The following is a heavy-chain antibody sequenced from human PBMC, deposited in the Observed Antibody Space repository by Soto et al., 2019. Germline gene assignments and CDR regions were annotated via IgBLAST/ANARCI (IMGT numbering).Heavy chain of an antibody. D-gene: IGHD2-15*01. CDR3: ARELGYCSGGSCSQMRYYYYMDV. CDR2: MNPNSGNT. V-gene: IGHV1-8*01. Sequence: QVQLVQSGAEVKKTGVSVKVSCKASGYTFTSYDINWVRQATGQGLEWMGWMNPNSGNTGYAQKLHGRVTMTRNTSISTDYMELSSLRSEDTAGYYCARELGYCSGGSCSQMRYYYYMDVWGKGTTVTVSS. J-gene: IGHJ6*03. CDR1: GYTFTSYD.